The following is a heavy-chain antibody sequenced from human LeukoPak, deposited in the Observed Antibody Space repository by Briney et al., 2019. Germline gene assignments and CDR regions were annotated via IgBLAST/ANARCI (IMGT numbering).Heavy chain of an antibody. D-gene: IGHD2-21*01. Sequence: GGSLRLSCAASGFIFSSYGMHWVRQAPDKGLEWVAFIRYDGSRKYYADSVKGRFTISRDNSKNTLYLQMNSLRAEDTAVYYCASDVTRDAFDIWGQGTMVTVSS. CDR2: IRYDGSRK. CDR3: ASDVTRDAFDI. J-gene: IGHJ3*02. CDR1: GFIFSSYG. V-gene: IGHV3-30*02.